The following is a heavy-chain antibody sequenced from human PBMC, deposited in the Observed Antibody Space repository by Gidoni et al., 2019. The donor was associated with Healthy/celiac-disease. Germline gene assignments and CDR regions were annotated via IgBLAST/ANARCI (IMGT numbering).Heavy chain of an antibody. V-gene: IGHV4-39*01. CDR2: IYYSGST. Sequence: QLQLQESGPGLVKPSETLSLTCTVSGGSISSSSYYWGWIRQPPGKGLEWIGSIYYSGSTYYNPSLKSRVTISVDTSKNQFSLKLSSVTAADTAVYYCARHNGRDAFDIWGQGTMVTVSS. J-gene: IGHJ3*02. CDR1: GGSISSSSYY. CDR3: ARHNGRDAFDI.